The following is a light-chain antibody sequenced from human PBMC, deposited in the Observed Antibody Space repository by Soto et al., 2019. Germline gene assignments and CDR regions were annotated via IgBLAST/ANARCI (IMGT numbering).Light chain of an antibody. J-gene: IGLJ3*02. V-gene: IGLV1-44*01. CDR2: SNN. CDR1: SSNIGSNT. Sequence: QPVLTQPPSASGTPGQRVTISCSGSSSNIGSNTVNWYQQLPGTAPKLLIYSNNQRPSGVPDRFSGSKSGTSASLAISGLQSEDEADYSCAAWDDSLNSWVFGGGTKVTVL. CDR3: AAWDDSLNSWV.